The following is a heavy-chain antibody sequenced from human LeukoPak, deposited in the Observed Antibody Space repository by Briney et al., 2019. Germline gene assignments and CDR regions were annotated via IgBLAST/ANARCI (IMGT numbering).Heavy chain of an antibody. D-gene: IGHD5-12*01. CDR3: ARDRSGYDFDY. CDR2: INSDGSST. CDR1: GFTFSSSW. Sequence: GGALRLSCAPPGFTFSSSWMHWVRPAPRKGLGCVSRINSDGSSTSYADSVKSRFTISRDHAKNTLYQQMNSLRAEDTAVYYCARDRSGYDFDYWGQGTLVTVSS. J-gene: IGHJ4*02. V-gene: IGHV3-74*01.